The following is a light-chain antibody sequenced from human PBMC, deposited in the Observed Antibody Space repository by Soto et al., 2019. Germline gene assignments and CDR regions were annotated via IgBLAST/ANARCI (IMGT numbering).Light chain of an antibody. Sequence: DIQLTQSPSSVSASVGDRVTMTSRASQDIRNWLVWYQQKPGKAPHLLIYAASDLQTGVPSRFSGSGYGADFTLTITSLQPEDVASYYCQQTNSFPLTFGGGTKVELK. CDR2: AAS. CDR1: QDIRNW. J-gene: IGKJ4*01. CDR3: QQTNSFPLT. V-gene: IGKV1D-12*01.